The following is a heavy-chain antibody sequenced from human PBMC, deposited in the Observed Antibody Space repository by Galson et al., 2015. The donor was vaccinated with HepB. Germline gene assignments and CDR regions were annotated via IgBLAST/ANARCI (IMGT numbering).Heavy chain of an antibody. CDR2: IDPSDSYT. Sequence: QSGAEVKKPGESLRISCKGSGYSFTSYWISWVRQMPGKGLEWMGRIDPSDSYTNYSPSFQGHVTISADKSISTAYLQWSSLKASDTAMYYCASSPDWGADILTGYNDQAFDIWGQGTMVTVSS. J-gene: IGHJ3*02. CDR1: GYSFTSYW. D-gene: IGHD3-9*01. CDR3: ASSPDWGADILTGYNDQAFDI. V-gene: IGHV5-10-1*01.